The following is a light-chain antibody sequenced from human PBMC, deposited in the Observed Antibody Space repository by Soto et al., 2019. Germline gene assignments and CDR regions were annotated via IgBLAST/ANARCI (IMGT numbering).Light chain of an antibody. Sequence: EIVVTQSAAILSVSPGERATLSCRASQSVSNNLAWYMQKPGQAPRLLIYGASTRATGIPARFSGSGSGTEFTLTISSLQSEDFTVYYCQQYNNWPLTFGGGTKVEIK. V-gene: IGKV3-15*01. CDR3: QQYNNWPLT. CDR2: GAS. CDR1: QSVSNN. J-gene: IGKJ4*01.